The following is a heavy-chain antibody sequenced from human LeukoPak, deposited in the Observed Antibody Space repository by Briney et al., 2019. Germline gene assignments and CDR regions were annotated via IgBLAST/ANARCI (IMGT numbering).Heavy chain of an antibody. J-gene: IGHJ6*02. D-gene: IGHD7-27*01. CDR3: ATYKNWVAGDV. CDR1: GFSFSDSW. CDR2: IKEDESQE. V-gene: IGHV3-7*01. Sequence: PGGSLRLSCAASGFSFSDSWMSWVRQAPGKGPEWVANIKEDESQEHYADSVKGRFTVSRDNAKNSLFLQTNSLRVEDTAVFICATYKNWVAGDVWGQGTTVSVSS.